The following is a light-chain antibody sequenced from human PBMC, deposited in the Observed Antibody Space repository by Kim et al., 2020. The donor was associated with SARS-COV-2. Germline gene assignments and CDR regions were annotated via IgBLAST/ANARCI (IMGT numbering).Light chain of an antibody. V-gene: IGKV3-20*01. Sequence: ELVLTQSPGTLSLSPGERATLSCRASQSVSSSYLAWYQQKPGQAPRLLIYGASYRATGIPDSFSGSGSGTDFTLTISRLEPEDFAVYYCQQYGSSPPWTFGQGTKVDIK. CDR3: QQYGSSPPWT. J-gene: IGKJ1*01. CDR1: QSVSSSY. CDR2: GAS.